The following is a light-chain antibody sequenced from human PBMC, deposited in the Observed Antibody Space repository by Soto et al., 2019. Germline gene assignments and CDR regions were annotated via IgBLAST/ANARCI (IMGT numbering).Light chain of an antibody. CDR1: QSVSSN. CDR2: GAS. V-gene: IGKV3-15*01. Sequence: EIVMTQSPATLSVSPGERATLSCRASQSVSSNLAWYQQKPGQAPRLLIYGASTRATGIPARFSGSGSGTEFTLTISSLQSEDFAVDYCQQYNNWPFWTFGQGTKVEIK. CDR3: QQYNNWPFWT. J-gene: IGKJ1*01.